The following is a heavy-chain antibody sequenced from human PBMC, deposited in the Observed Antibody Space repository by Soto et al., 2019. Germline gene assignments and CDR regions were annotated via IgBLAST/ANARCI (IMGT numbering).Heavy chain of an antibody. CDR3: ARRAPYYDILTGRYYYYYYMDV. CDR1: GDSISSYY. Sequence: SETLSITCTASGDSISSYYWTWIRQHPGKGLEWIGYIYYSGSTNYNPSLKSRVTISVDTSKNQFTRKLSSVTAADTAVYYCARRAPYYDILTGRYYYYYYMDVWGKGTTVTVSS. J-gene: IGHJ6*03. D-gene: IGHD3-9*01. CDR2: IYYSGST. V-gene: IGHV4-59*01.